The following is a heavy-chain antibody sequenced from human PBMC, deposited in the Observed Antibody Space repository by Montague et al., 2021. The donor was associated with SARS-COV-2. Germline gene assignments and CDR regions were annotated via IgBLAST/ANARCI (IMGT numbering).Heavy chain of an antibody. CDR3: ARTWSDYGDYDAFDL. D-gene: IGHD4-17*01. CDR1: GGSISTYY. CDR2: IYYSGST. V-gene: IGHV4-59*13. J-gene: IGHJ3*01. Sequence: SETLSLTCTVSGGSISTYYWNWIRQPPGKGLEWIADIYYSGSTXXXPSXXXRATISLDTSKNQFSLKLNSVTAADTAVYFCARTWSDYGDYDAFDLWGQGTMVTVSS.